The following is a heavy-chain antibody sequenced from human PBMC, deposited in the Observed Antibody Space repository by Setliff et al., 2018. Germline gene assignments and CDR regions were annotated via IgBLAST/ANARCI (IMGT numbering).Heavy chain of an antibody. J-gene: IGHJ1*01. CDR2: INPNSGGT. CDR3: ARADMYYYDSSGFWAEYFQH. D-gene: IGHD3-22*01. V-gene: IGHV1-2*04. CDR1: GYTFTGYY. Sequence: VASVKVSCKASGYTFTGYYMHWVRRAPGQGLEWMGWINPNSGGTNYAQKFQGWVTMTRDTSISTAYMELSRLRSDDTAVYYCARADMYYYDSSGFWAEYFQHWGQGTLVTVSS.